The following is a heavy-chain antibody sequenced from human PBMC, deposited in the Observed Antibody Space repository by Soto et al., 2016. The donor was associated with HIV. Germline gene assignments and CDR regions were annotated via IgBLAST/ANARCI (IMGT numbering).Heavy chain of an antibody. CDR2: IIPLFGTA. CDR1: GGTFSSYA. CDR3: ASGVDLPTTVDF. D-gene: IGHD1-1*01. Sequence: QVQLVQSGTEVKKPGSSVKVSCKASGGTFSSYAISWVRQAPGQGLEWMGGIIPLFGTAHYAQKFQGRVSITADESTSTAYMVLSSLRSEDTAVYYCASGVDLPTTVDFWGQGTLVTVSS. J-gene: IGHJ4*02. V-gene: IGHV1-69*13.